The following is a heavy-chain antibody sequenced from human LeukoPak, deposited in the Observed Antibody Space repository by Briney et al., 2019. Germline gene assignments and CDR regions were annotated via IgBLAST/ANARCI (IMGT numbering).Heavy chain of an antibody. Sequence: PSETLTLICRLYGESFSGCDWIGLRQPPGKGLEWIGEINRSGSTNYNPSLKRRVTISVDTSKTQSTLKLSSVPAADTTMYYRARRRSIFYESGLSLASQAYLDVWGQGTTVTVSS. CDR3: ARRRSIFYESGLSLASQAYLDV. J-gene: IGHJ6*02. D-gene: IGHD3-22*01. V-gene: IGHV4-34*01. CDR1: GESFSGCD. CDR2: INRSGST.